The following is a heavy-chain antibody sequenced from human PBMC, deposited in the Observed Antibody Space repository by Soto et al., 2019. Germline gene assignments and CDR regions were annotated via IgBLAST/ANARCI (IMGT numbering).Heavy chain of an antibody. J-gene: IGHJ6*02. V-gene: IGHV4-61*03. CDR2: ISYTGRT. CDR3: AREWGLLPYYVMNV. Sequence: QVQLQESAPGLVKPSETLSLTCIVSGDSVTSGSYYWTWLRQPPGKGLEWIGYISYTGRTKYNPSLQSRVTISVDTSKNDFSLNLSSVTAADTAVYFCAREWGLLPYYVMNVWGHATAVTVSS. CDR1: GDSVTSGSYY. D-gene: IGHD7-27*01.